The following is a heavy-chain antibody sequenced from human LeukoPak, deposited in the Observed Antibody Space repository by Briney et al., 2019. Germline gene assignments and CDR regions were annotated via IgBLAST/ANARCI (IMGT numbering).Heavy chain of an antibody. J-gene: IGHJ5*02. D-gene: IGHD4-17*01. CDR1: GGSISSYY. V-gene: IGHV4-4*07. CDR3: ARDNEATVTTGWFDP. Sequence: PSETLSLTCTVSGGSISSYYWSWIRQPAGKGLEWIGRIYTSGSTNYNTSLKSRVTMSVDTSKNQFSLKLSSVTAADTAVYYCARDNEATVTTGWFDPWGQGTLVTVSS. CDR2: IYTSGST.